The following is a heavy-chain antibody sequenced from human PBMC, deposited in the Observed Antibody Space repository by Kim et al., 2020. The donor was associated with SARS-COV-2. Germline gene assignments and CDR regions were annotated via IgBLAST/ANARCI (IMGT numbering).Heavy chain of an antibody. Sequence: GGSLRLSCTASGFSFSSYGMHWVRQAPGKGLEGMAFMLFDGSNKNYSDSVKGRFAISRDNSKNTLYLQMNSLSAEDTAVYYCARVAAAGPYYYYYYMDVWGKGTTVTVSS. V-gene: IGHV3-33*01. D-gene: IGHD6-13*01. CDR1: GFSFSSYG. CDR3: ARVAAAGPYYYYYYMDV. J-gene: IGHJ6*03. CDR2: MLFDGSNK.